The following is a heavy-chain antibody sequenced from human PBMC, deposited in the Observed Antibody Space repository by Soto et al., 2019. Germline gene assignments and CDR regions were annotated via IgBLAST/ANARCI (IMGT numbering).Heavy chain of an antibody. V-gene: IGHV1-2*02. CDR3: AILPYDSSGYAFDY. D-gene: IGHD3-22*01. Sequence: ASVKVSCKASGYTFTGYYMHWVRQAPGQGLEWMGWINPNSGGTNYAQKFQGRVTMTRDTSISTAYMELSRLRSDDTAVYYCAILPYDSSGYAFDYWGQGTLVTVSS. CDR1: GYTFTGYY. CDR2: INPNSGGT. J-gene: IGHJ4*02.